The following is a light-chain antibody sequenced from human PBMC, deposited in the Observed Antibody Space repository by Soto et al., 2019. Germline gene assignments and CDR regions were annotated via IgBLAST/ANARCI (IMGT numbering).Light chain of an antibody. V-gene: IGKV3-20*01. CDR2: GAS. CDR3: QQHGRLLT. CDR1: QSVSGRY. J-gene: IGKJ4*01. Sequence: EIVLTRSPGTLSLSPGEGATLSCRASQSVSGRYLAWYQQKPGQAPRLLIYGASSRATCIPGRFSGSGSETDFTLTISRLEPEVFAVYYCQQHGRLLTFGGGTKVEIK.